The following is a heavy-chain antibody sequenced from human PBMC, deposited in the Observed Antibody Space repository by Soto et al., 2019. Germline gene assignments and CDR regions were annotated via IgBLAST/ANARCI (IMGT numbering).Heavy chain of an antibody. Sequence: ASVKVSCKASGYTFTSYYMHWVRQAPGQGLEWMGIINPSGGSTSYAQKFQGRVTMTRDTSTSTVYMELSSLRSEDTAVYYCARSYYYDSIVYREPYYYYCMVFWGQGTSVTVSS. V-gene: IGHV1-46*01. CDR3: ARSYYYDSIVYREPYYYYCMVF. J-gene: IGHJ6*02. CDR1: GYTFTSYY. CDR2: INPSGGST. D-gene: IGHD3-22*01.